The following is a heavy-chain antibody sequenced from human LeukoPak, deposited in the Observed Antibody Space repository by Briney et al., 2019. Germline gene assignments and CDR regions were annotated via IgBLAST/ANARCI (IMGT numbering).Heavy chain of an antibody. J-gene: IGHJ5*02. CDR2: ISAYNGNT. CDR3: ARYGDYHNWFDP. CDR1: GYTFTSYG. Sequence: GASVKVSCKASGYTFTSYGISWVRQAPGRGLEWMGWISAYNGNTNYAQKLAGRVSMHTDPSANTAYMEVRCLMSDDTAVYYCARYGDYHNWFDPWGQGTLVTVSS. V-gene: IGHV1-18*01. D-gene: IGHD4-17*01.